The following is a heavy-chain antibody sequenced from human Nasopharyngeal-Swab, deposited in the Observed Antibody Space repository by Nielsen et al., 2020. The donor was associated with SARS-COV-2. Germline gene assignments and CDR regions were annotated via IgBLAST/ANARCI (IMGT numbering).Heavy chain of an antibody. CDR1: GFTFSTYH. CDR3: ARTFRGDYFDY. J-gene: IGHJ4*02. CDR2: ISSSSSYI. Sequence: GGSLRLSCAASGFTFSTYHMNWVRQAPGKGLEWVSSISSSSSYIYYADSVKGRFTISRDNAKNSLYLQMNGLRAEDTAVYYCARTFRGDYFDYWGQGTLVTVSS. V-gene: IGHV3-21*01.